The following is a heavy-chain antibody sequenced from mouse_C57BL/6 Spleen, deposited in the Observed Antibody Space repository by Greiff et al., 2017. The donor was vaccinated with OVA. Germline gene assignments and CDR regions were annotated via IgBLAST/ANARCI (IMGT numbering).Heavy chain of an antibody. J-gene: IGHJ4*01. CDR2: IYPRSGNT. Sequence: QVQLKESGAELARPGASVKLSCKASGYTFTSYGISWVKQRTGQGLEWIGEIYPRSGNTYYNEKFKGKATLTADKSSSTAYMELRSLTSEDSAVYFCARYGSSSYYYAMDYWGQGTSVTVSS. V-gene: IGHV1-81*01. D-gene: IGHD1-1*01. CDR3: ARYGSSSYYYAMDY. CDR1: GYTFTSYG.